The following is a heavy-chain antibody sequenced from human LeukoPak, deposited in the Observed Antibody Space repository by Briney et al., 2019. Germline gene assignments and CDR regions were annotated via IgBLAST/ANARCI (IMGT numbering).Heavy chain of an antibody. CDR3: ARGVAGRLPKFDY. CDR2: IYHSGST. D-gene: IGHD6-19*01. J-gene: IGHJ4*02. CDR1: GGSISSGGYS. Sequence: PSETLSLTCAVFGGSISSGGYSWSWIRQPPGKGLEWIGYIYHSGSTYYNPSLKSRVTISVDRSKNQFSLKLSSVTAADTAVYYCARGVAGRLPKFDYGGRGTLVTVSS. V-gene: IGHV4-30-2*01.